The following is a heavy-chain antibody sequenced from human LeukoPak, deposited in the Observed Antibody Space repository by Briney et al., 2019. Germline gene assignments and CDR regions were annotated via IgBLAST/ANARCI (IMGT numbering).Heavy chain of an antibody. Sequence: SETLSLTCTVSGGSISSSAYHWGWIRQPPGKGLEWLGAINYGGNTYYNLSLKSRVIIFLDTSKNQFSLKLSSVTAADTAVYYCARLWSTSCKGGSCPHQPNYWGQGTLVTVSS. CDR3: ARLWSTSCKGGSCPHQPNY. CDR1: GGSISSSAYH. J-gene: IGHJ4*02. V-gene: IGHV4-39*01. D-gene: IGHD2-15*01. CDR2: INYGGNT.